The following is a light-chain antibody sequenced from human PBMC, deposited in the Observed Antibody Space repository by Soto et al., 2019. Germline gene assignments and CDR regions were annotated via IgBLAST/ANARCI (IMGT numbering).Light chain of an antibody. CDR2: DVT. V-gene: IGLV2-14*01. Sequence: QSVLTQPVSVSGSPGQSITISCTGTSSDVGGYNYVSWYQQHPGKAPKLMIYDVTNRPSEVSNRFSGSKSGNTASLTISGLQAEDEADYYCSSYTSSSTLVVFGGGTKLTVL. J-gene: IGLJ2*01. CDR1: SSDVGGYNY. CDR3: SSYTSSSTLVV.